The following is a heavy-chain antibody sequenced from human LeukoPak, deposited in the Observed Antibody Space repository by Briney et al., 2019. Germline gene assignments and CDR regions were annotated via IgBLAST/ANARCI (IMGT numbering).Heavy chain of an antibody. CDR2: INWNGDST. J-gene: IGHJ3*02. CDR1: GFTFDDYG. Sequence: GGSLRLSCAGSGFTFDDYGMSWVRQGPGKGLEWVSAINWNGDSTGYADSVRGRFTISRDNAKNSLYLQMNSLRAEDTALYYCARCSRSSTDCYSEFDIWGQGTMVTVSS. V-gene: IGHV3-20*04. D-gene: IGHD2-2*02. CDR3: ARCSRSSTDCYSEFDI.